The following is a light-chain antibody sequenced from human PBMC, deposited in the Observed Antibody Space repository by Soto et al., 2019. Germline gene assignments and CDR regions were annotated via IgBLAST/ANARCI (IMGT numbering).Light chain of an antibody. J-gene: IGKJ2*01. V-gene: IGKV3-20*01. Sequence: EIVLTQSPGTLSLSPGERATLSCRASQSVSSSYFAWYQQKPGQAPRLLIYGASSRATGIPDRFSGSGSGTDSTLTLSRLEPEDFEVYYCQQYGSSPRFTFGQGTKLEIK. CDR2: GAS. CDR3: QQYGSSPRFT. CDR1: QSVSSSY.